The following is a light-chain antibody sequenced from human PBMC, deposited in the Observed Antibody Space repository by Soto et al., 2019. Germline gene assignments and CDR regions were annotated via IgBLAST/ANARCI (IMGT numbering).Light chain of an antibody. Sequence: QSALTQPDSVSGSPGQSITISCTGTSSDVGGYNYLSWYQHHPGKAPKHMIYDVSNRPSGVSNRFSGSKSGNTASLTISGLQAEDEADYYCSSYTSSTCVVFGGGNKLTVL. J-gene: IGLJ2*01. CDR1: SSDVGGYNY. CDR2: DVS. CDR3: SSYTSSTCVV. V-gene: IGLV2-14*03.